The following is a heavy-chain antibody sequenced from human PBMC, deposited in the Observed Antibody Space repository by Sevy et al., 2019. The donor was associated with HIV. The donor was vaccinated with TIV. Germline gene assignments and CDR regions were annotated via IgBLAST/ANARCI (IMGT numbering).Heavy chain of an antibody. V-gene: IGHV4-59*01. CDR1: GGSISSYY. J-gene: IGHJ3*02. Sequence: TESLSLTCTVSGGSISSYYWSWIRQPPGKGLEWIGYIYYSGSTNYNPSLKSRVTISVDTSKNQFSLKLSSVTAADTVVHYCARSRSSGSYYDYYDAFDIWGQGTLVLVSS. CDR2: IYYSGST. CDR3: ARSRSSGSYYDYYDAFDI. D-gene: IGHD3-10*01.